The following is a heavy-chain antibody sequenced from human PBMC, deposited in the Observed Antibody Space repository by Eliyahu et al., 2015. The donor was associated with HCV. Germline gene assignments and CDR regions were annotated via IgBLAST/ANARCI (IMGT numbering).Heavy chain of an antibody. Sequence: EVQVVESGGGXVKPGGSLRLSCAXXGXTXXXSSMNWVRQAPGKGLEWVSSISSSGTYIYFADSMKGRFTISRDNARNSLYLQMNSLRADDTAVYYCARSGSGRPHDAFDIWGQGTMVTVSS. D-gene: IGHD3-10*01. V-gene: IGHV3-21*01. CDR3: ARSGSGRPHDAFDI. J-gene: IGHJ3*02. CDR1: GXTXXXSS. CDR2: ISSSGTYI.